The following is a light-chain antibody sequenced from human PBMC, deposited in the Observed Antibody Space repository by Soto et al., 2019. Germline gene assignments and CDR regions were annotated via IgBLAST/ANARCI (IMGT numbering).Light chain of an antibody. V-gene: IGLV2-11*01. CDR1: SSDVGGNNH. CDR2: DVN. CDR3: CSFAGRIFV. Sequence: QSVLTQPRSVSGSPGQSVTVSCTGTSSDVGGNNHVTWYQHHPGKAPKLLISDVNKRPSGVPDRFSGSKSGNTASLTISGLQTEDEADYYCCSFAGRIFVFGTGTKVTVL. J-gene: IGLJ1*01.